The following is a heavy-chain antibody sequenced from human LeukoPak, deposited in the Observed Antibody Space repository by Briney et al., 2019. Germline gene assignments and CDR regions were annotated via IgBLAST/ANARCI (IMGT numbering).Heavy chain of an antibody. CDR2: IIPILGTA. CDR1: GGTFSSYA. Sequence: SVKVSCKASGGTFSSYAISWVRQAPGQGLEWMGGIIPILGTANYAQKFQDRVTITADKSTSTAYMELSSLRSEDTAVYYCARATAGYYYYYMDVWGKGTTVTVSS. J-gene: IGHJ6*03. V-gene: IGHV1-69*06. D-gene: IGHD3-9*01. CDR3: ARATAGYYYYYMDV.